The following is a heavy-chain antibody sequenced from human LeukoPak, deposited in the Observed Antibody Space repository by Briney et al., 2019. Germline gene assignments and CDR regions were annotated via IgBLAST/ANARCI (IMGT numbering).Heavy chain of an antibody. CDR3: VKATYCSGGSCYSYYFDY. CDR2: ISSNGGST. J-gene: IGHJ4*02. Sequence: GGSLRLSCSASGFTFSSYAMHWVRQAPGKGLEYVSAISSNGGSTYYADAVKGRFTISRDNSKNTLYLQVSSLRAEDTAVYYCVKATYCSGGSCYSYYFDYWGQGTLVTVSS. D-gene: IGHD2-15*01. CDR1: GFTFSSYA. V-gene: IGHV3-64D*06.